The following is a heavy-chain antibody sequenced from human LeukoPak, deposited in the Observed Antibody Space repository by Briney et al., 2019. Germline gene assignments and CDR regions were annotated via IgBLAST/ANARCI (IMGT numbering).Heavy chain of an antibody. J-gene: IGHJ4*02. CDR2: ISAYNGNT. CDR3: ARGVDSVDY. Sequence: ASVTVSCKASGYTFAGNDVTWVRQAPGQGLEWMGWISAYNGNTNFAQKLQGRVTMTTDTSTSTAYMELRSLTSDDTAVYYCARGVDSVDYWGQGTLVTVSS. V-gene: IGHV1-18*01. D-gene: IGHD2-8*01. CDR1: GYTFAGND.